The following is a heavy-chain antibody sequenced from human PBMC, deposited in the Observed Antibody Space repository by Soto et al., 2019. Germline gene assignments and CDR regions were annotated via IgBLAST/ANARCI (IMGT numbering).Heavy chain of an antibody. CDR2: IYYSGSA. V-gene: IGHV4-59*08. J-gene: IGHJ6*04. D-gene: IGHD3-16*02. CDR1: GGSISTYY. CDR3: ARTSYRFMDV. Sequence: SETLSLTCTVSGGSISTYYWIWIRQPPGKGLEWIGYIYYSGSANYNPSLKSRVTISVDTSKNQFSLKLSSVTAADTAVYYCARTSYRFMDVWGKGTTVTVSS.